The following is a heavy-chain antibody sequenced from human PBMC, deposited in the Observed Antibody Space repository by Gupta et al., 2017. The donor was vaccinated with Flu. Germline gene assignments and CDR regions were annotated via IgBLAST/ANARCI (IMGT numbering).Heavy chain of an antibody. CDR3: ARPLTAMRGNDAFDI. V-gene: IGHV1-2*02. CDR1: GYTFTGYY. D-gene: IGHD5-18*01. J-gene: IGHJ3*02. Sequence: QVQLVQSGAEVKKPGASVKVYCKASGYTFTGYYMHWVRQAPGQGLEWMGWINPNSGGTNYAQKFQGRVTMTRDTSISTAYMELSRLRSDDTAVYYCARPLTAMRGNDAFDIWGQGTMVTVSS. CDR2: INPNSGGT.